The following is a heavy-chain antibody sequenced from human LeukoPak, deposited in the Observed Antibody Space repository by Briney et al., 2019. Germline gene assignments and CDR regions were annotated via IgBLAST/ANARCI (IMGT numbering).Heavy chain of an antibody. J-gene: IGHJ6*02. D-gene: IGHD2-21*01. V-gene: IGHV4-59*06. Sequence: SETLSLTCTVSGGSISSYYWSWIRQHPGRGLEWIGYIYYSRSTYYNPSLKSRVRISGDTSKNQFSLKVNSVTAADTAVYFCARGIVTQTKYYYGMDVWGQGTTVTVSS. CDR2: IYYSRST. CDR3: ARGIVTQTKYYYGMDV. CDR1: GGSISSYY.